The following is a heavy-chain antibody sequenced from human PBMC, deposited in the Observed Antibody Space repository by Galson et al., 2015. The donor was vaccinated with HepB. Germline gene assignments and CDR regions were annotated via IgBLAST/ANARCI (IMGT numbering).Heavy chain of an antibody. J-gene: IGHJ2*01. V-gene: IGHV3-74*01. D-gene: IGHD7-27*01. CDR2: ISPDGSTT. Sequence: SLRLSCAASGFTFSSHWMHWVRQVSGKGLVWVSRISPDGSTTNYADSVKGRFTISRDNAKNTLYLQMNSLRAEDTAVYHCGRRSRTGDFWYFDLWGRGTLVTVSS. CDR1: GFTFSSHW. CDR3: GRRSRTGDFWYFDL.